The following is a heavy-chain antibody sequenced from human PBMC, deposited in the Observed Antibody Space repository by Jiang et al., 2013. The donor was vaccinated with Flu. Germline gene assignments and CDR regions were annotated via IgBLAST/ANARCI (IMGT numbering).Heavy chain of an antibody. V-gene: IGHV4-39*07. D-gene: IGHD4-17*01. CDR2: IYYSGST. Sequence: LLKPSETLSLTCTVSGGSISSSSYYWGWIRQPPGKGLEWIGSIYYSGSTYYNPSLKSRVTISVDTSKNQFSLKLSSVTAADTAVYYCARDDYGDFSTTNWFDPWGQGTLVTVSS. CDR1: GGSISSSSYY. J-gene: IGHJ5*02. CDR3: ARDDYGDFSTTNWFDP.